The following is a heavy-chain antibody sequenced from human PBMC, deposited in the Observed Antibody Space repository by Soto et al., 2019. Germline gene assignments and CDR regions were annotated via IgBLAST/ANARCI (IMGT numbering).Heavy chain of an antibody. Sequence: PSETLSLTCSVSGGSVTSGDVSYSWSRIRQSVGKGLEWIGNIYPIGTASHNPSLKSRVTISIDKSRNQFSLRLTSVTAADTAVYYCVRDRGGGSGKYYVSMGMDVWGRGTAVTVSS. CDR3: VRDRGGGSGKYYVSMGMDV. CDR1: GGSVTSGDVSYS. V-gene: IGHV4-30-2*06. J-gene: IGHJ6*02. D-gene: IGHD3-10*01. CDR2: IYPIGTA.